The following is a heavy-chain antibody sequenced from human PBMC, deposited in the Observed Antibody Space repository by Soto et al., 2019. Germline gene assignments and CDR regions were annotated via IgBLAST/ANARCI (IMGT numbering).Heavy chain of an antibody. CDR3: ASVGLVAAAGTEY. CDR1: GFTFSSYS. D-gene: IGHD6-13*01. Sequence: PGGSLRLSCAASGFTFSSYSMNWVRQAPGKGLEWVSSISSSSSYIYYADSVKGRFTISRDNAKNSLYLQMNSLRAEDTAVYYCASVGLVAAAGTEYWGQGTLVTVSS. V-gene: IGHV3-21*01. CDR2: ISSSSSYI. J-gene: IGHJ4*02.